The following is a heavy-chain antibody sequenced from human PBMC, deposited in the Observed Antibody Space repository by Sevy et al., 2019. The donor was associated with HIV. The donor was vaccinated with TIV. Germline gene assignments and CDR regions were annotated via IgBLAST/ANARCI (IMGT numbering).Heavy chain of an antibody. J-gene: IGHJ4*02. V-gene: IGHV3-33*04. CDR3: ARGGYYYALDS. CDR2: IWSDGAYQ. Sequence: GGSLRLSCAASGLTFSSHAMSWVRQPPGRGLEWVAIIWSDGAYQYHGDSVKGRFTISRDNSKNTLYLQMNNVRVEDTAVYYCARGGYYYALDSWGQGTLVTVSS. CDR1: GLTFSSHA. D-gene: IGHD3-22*01.